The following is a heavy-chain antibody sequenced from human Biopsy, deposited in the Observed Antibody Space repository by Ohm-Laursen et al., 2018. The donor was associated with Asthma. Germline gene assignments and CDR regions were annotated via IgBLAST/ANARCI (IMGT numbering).Heavy chain of an antibody. Sequence: GASVKVSCKASGYTFTSYYMHWVRQAPGQGLEWMGIINPSGGSTSYAQKFQGRVTMTRDTSTSTVYMELSSLRSEDTAVYYCARDPHNSYLASLRTKFNYYYYGMDVWCQGTTVTVSS. CDR1: GYTFTSYY. V-gene: IGHV1-46*01. CDR2: INPSGGST. CDR3: ARDPHNSYLASLRTKFNYYYYGMDV. J-gene: IGHJ6*02. D-gene: IGHD1-7*01.